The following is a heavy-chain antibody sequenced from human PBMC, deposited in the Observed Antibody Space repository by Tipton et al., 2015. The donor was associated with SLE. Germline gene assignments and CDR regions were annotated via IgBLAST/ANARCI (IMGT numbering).Heavy chain of an antibody. J-gene: IGHJ4*02. CDR3: AKKMVRGLIIPSPFDC. V-gene: IGHV3-21*04. Sequence: SLRLSCAASGFTFSSYIMNWVRQAPGKGLEWVSSISSSSSYIYYADSVKGRFTISRDNAKNSLYLQMNSLRAVDTAVYYCAKKMVRGLIIPSPFDCWGQGTLVTGSS. CDR1: GFTFSSYI. D-gene: IGHD3-10*01. CDR2: ISSSSSYI.